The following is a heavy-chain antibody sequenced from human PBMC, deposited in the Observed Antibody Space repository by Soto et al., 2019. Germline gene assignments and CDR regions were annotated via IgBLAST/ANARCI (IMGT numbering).Heavy chain of an antibody. CDR2: IKSKTDGGTT. CDR3: TTDGQLELGYYGMDV. J-gene: IGHJ6*02. Sequence: GGSLRLSCAASGFTFSNAWMNWVRQAPGKGLEWVGRIKSKTDGGTTDYAAPVKGRFTISRDDSKNTLYLQMNSLKTEDTAVHYCTTDGQLELGYYGMDVWGQGTTVTVSS. V-gene: IGHV3-15*07. D-gene: IGHD1-7*01. CDR1: GFTFSNAW.